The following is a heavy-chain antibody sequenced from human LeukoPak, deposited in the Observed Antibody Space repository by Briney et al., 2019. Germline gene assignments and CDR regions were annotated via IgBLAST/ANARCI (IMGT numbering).Heavy chain of an antibody. CDR2: IRSKAYGGTT. V-gene: IGHV3-49*03. Sequence: GGSLRRSCTASGFTFGDYPMSWFRQAPGNGLEGVGFIRSKAYGGTTEYAASVKGRFTISRDDSKSIAYLQMNSLKTEDTAVYYCTRDPYDSSGWYGFDYWGQGTLVTVSS. CDR1: GFTFGDYP. CDR3: TRDPYDSSGWYGFDY. J-gene: IGHJ4*02. D-gene: IGHD6-19*01.